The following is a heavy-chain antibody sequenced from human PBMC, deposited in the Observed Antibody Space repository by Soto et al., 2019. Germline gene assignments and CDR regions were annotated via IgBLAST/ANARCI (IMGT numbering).Heavy chain of an antibody. V-gene: IGHV4-30-2*01. J-gene: IGHJ4*02. CDR3: ARYSSSSGLFDY. D-gene: IGHD6-6*01. Sequence: PSETLSLTCAVSGGSISSGGYSWSWIRQPPGKGLEWIGYIYHSGSTYYNPSLKSRVTISVDRSKNQFSLKLSSVTAADTAVYYCARYSSSSGLFDYWGQGTLVTVSS. CDR2: IYHSGST. CDR1: GGSISSGGYS.